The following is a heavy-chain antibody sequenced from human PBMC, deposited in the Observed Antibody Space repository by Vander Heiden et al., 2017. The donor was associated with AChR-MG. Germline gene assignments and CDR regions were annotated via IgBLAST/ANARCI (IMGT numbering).Heavy chain of an antibody. Sequence: QVQLQESGPGLVKPSETLSLTCTVSGGSISSYYGSWIRQPAGKGLEWIGRIYTSGSTNYNPSLKSRVTMSVDTSKNQFSLKLSSVTAADTAVYYCARRVKQGYCSSTSCSYYYYMDVWGKGTTVTVSS. V-gene: IGHV4-4*07. J-gene: IGHJ6*03. D-gene: IGHD2-2*01. CDR3: ARRVKQGYCSSTSCSYYYYMDV. CDR2: IYTSGST. CDR1: GGSISSYY.